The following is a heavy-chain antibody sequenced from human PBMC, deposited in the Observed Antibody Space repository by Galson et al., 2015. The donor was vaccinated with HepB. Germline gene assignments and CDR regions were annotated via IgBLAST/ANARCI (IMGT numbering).Heavy chain of an antibody. V-gene: IGHV1-3*01. Sequence: SVKVSCKASGYTFISHTIHWVRQAPGQRLEWMGWINAGNGNTKYSQRFQDRVTTTSDTSATTVYMELSSLRSEDTAVYYCARETISSTWYSSWFDPWGQGTLVPVSS. CDR3: ARETISSTWYSSWFDP. D-gene: IGHD6-13*01. CDR1: GYTFISHT. CDR2: INAGNGNT. J-gene: IGHJ5*02.